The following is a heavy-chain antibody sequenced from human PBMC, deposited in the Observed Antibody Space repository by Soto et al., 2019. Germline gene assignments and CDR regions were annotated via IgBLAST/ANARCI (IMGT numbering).Heavy chain of an antibody. Sequence: PSETLSLTCTVSGGSISSYYWSWIRQPPGKGLEWIGYIYYSGSTNYNPSLKSRVTISVDTSKNQFSLKLSSVTAADTAVYYCYIWGSYRLRRFDYWGQGTLVTVSS. CDR1: GGSISSYY. CDR3: YIWGSYRLRRFDY. D-gene: IGHD3-16*02. V-gene: IGHV4-59*12. CDR2: IYYSGST. J-gene: IGHJ4*02.